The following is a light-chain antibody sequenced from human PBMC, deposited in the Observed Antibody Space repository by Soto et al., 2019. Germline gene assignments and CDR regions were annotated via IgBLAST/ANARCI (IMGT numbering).Light chain of an antibody. CDR3: LLYYGSAQLV. CDR1: TGAVTTGNY. V-gene: IGLV7-43*01. J-gene: IGLJ3*02. CDR2: TTN. Sequence: QTVVTQEPSLTVSPGGTVTLTCASGTGAVTTGNYPSWFQQKPGQPPRTLIYTTNDKHSWTPARFSGSLLGDKAALTLSGVQPEDEAEYYCLLYYGSAQLVFGGGTKLTVL.